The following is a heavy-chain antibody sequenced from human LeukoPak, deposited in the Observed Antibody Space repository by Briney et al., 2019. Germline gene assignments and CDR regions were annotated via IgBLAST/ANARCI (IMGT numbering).Heavy chain of an antibody. CDR3: ARDYYYDSSGYYPSLDY. V-gene: IGHV3-21*01. Sequence: GGSLRLSCAASGFTFSSYSMNWVRQAPGKGLEWVSSISSSSTYIYYADSVKGRFTISRDNAKNSLYLQMNSLRAEDTAVYYCARDYYYDSSGYYPSLDYWGQGTLVTVSS. J-gene: IGHJ4*02. D-gene: IGHD3-22*01. CDR2: ISSSSTYI. CDR1: GFTFSSYS.